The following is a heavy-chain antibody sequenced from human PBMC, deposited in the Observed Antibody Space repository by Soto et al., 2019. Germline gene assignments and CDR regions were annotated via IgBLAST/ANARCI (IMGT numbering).Heavy chain of an antibody. CDR3: AHRGGAAAGGALAY. D-gene: IGHD6-13*01. J-gene: IGHJ4*02. V-gene: IGHV2-5*02. CDR1: GFSLSTSGVG. CDR2: IYWDDDK. Sequence: QITLKESGPTLVKPTQTLTLTCTFSGFSLSTSGVGVGWIRQPPGKALEWLALIYWDDDKRYSPSLKSRLTITEESSKTRVVLTKNNMDPVDPATYYCAHRGGAAAGGALAYWGQGTLVTVSS.